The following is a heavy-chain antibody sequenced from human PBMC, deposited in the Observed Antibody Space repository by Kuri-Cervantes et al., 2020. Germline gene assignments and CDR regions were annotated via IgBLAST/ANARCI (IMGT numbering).Heavy chain of an antibody. J-gene: IGHJ4*02. V-gene: IGHV3-49*03. CDR3: TRHPSVVGATGFNY. D-gene: IGHD1-26*01. CDR1: GFTFGDYA. CDR2: IGSKAFGGTT. Sequence: GGSLRLSCTASGFTFGDYATSWFRQAPGKGLEWVGLIGSKAFGGTTEYAASVKGRFTISRDTSKSIAYLQMNSLKTEDTAVYYCTRHPSVVGATGFNYWGQGTLVTVSS.